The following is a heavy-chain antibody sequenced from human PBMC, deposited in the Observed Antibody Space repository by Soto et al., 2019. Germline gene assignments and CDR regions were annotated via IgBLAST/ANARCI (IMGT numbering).Heavy chain of an antibody. J-gene: IGHJ4*02. D-gene: IGHD2-8*01. CDR3: AREPVLMVYGFDY. V-gene: IGHV1-18*01. CDR2: ISAYSGDT. Sequence: GASVKVSCKASGYTFTSYGISWVRQAPGQGLEGMGWISAYSGDTDYAQKLQGRGTMTTDTSTSTADMGLRSLRSDDTAVYYCAREPVLMVYGFDYWGQGPLVTDSS. CDR1: GYTFTSYG.